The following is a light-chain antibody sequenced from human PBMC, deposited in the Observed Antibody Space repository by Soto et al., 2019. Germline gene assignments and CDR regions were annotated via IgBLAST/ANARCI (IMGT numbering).Light chain of an antibody. CDR1: QFLSSY. V-gene: IGKV3-11*01. Sequence: EVVLTRSPSTLSLAPGERANLSCRASQFLSSYLAWYQQKPGQPPRLLIYDTSNRATGIPARFSGSRSGTDFTLTLSSLEPEDFGVYFCHQRNKFGQGTRLENK. CDR3: HQRNK. J-gene: IGKJ5*01. CDR2: DTS.